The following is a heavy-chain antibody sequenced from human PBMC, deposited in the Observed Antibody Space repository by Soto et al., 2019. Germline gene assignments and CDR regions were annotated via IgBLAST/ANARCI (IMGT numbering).Heavy chain of an antibody. CDR3: ARAGYCSGGSCYYSYYYYGMDV. D-gene: IGHD2-15*01. V-gene: IGHV3-13*01. J-gene: IGHJ6*02. Sequence: PGGSLRLSCAASGFTFSSYDMHWVRQATGKGLEWVSAIGTAGDTYYPGSVKGRFTISRENAKNSLYLQMNSLRAGDTAVYYCARAGYCSGGSCYYSYYYYGMDVWGQGTTVTVSS. CDR2: IGTAGDT. CDR1: GFTFSSYD.